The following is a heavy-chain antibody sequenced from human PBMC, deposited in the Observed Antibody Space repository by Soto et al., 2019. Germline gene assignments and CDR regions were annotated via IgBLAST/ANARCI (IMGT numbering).Heavy chain of an antibody. D-gene: IGHD2-2*01. Sequence: QEHLVESGGDVVQPVTSLTLSCVASGFTFSTNVLHWVRQAPGKGLEWVAVMSPNGKIRLYTDSVKGRFTISRDNSKNTLYLQMTSLRPEDTAMYYCVLDKIPAQPDYFDSWGQGTPVTVSS. CDR2: MSPNGKIR. V-gene: IGHV3-30*04. CDR1: GFTFSTNV. J-gene: IGHJ4*02. CDR3: VLDKIPAQPDYFDS.